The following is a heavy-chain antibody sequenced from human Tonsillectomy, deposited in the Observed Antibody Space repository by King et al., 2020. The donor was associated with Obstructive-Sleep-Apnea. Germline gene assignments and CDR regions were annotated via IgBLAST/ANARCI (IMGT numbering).Heavy chain of an antibody. CDR2: INSDGIST. J-gene: IGHJ4*02. CDR3: ARGGGGYDSGSFDY. V-gene: IGHV3-74*01. Sequence: VQLVESGGGLVQPGGSLRLSCAASGFTFSSYWMHWVRQAPGKGLVWVSRINSDGISTSYADSVKGRFTISRDNAKNTLYLQMNSLRAEDTAVYYCARGGGGYDSGSFDYWGQGTLVTVSS. CDR1: GFTFSSYW. D-gene: IGHD5-12*01.